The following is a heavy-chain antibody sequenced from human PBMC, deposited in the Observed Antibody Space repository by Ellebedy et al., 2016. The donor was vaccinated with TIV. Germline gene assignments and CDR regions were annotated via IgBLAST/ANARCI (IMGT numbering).Heavy chain of an antibody. D-gene: IGHD6-19*01. CDR1: GFTVGTNY. CDR2: IYSGGET. Sequence: GESLKISCVVSGFTVGTNYLSWVRLAPGKGLEWVSVIYSGGETYYADSAKGRFTLSRDLTRNTVYLHMSRLRDEDAAVYYCARGDSSGWSLTHNYVMDVWGQGTTVTVSS. J-gene: IGHJ6*02. V-gene: IGHV3-53*01. CDR3: ARGDSSGWSLTHNYVMDV.